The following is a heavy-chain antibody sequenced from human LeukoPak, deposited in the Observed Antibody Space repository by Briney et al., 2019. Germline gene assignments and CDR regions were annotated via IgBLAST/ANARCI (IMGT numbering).Heavy chain of an antibody. V-gene: IGHV3-53*01. CDR2: IYSGGST. CDR1: GFTLSSNY. J-gene: IGHJ4*02. Sequence: GGSLRLSCAASGFTLSSNYMSWVRQAPGKGLEWVSVIYSGGSTYYADSVKGRFTISRDNSKNTLYLQMNSLRAEDTAVYYCARDPSGSGFAFDSWGQGALVTVSS. D-gene: IGHD1-1*01. CDR3: ARDPSGSGFAFDS.